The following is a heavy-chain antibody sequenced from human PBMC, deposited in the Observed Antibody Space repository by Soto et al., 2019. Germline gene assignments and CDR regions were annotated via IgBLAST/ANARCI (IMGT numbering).Heavy chain of an antibody. CDR2: ITTGGNA. Sequence: GGSLRLSCAASGFSFSNHDMHWVRQPKGKGLEWVSGITTGGNAYFADSVKGRFSISRENAKNSFYLQASSLRAEDTAMYYCVRVNADAYDVWGQGTMVTVSS. CDR3: VRVNADAYDV. J-gene: IGHJ3*01. V-gene: IGHV3-13*01. CDR1: GFSFSNHD.